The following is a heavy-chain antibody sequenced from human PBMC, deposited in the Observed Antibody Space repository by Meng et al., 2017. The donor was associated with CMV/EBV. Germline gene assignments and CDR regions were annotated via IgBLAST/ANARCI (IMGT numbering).Heavy chain of an antibody. V-gene: IGHV3-23*01. CDR3: AKPFYYYETTNYYQDY. CDR1: GFTFSNYA. D-gene: IGHD3-22*01. Sequence: GGSLRLSCVVSGFTFSNYAMSWVRQAPGKGLEWVSDISGSAGNSYYADAVKGRFTISRDNSKSTLYLQMNSLRADDTAVYYCAKPFYYYETTNYYQDYWGQGTVVTVSS. CDR2: ISGSAGNS. J-gene: IGHJ4*02.